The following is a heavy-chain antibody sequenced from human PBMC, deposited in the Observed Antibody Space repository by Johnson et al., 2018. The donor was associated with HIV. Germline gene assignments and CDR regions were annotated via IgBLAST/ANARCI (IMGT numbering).Heavy chain of an antibody. J-gene: IGHJ3*02. CDR1: GFTFSSNY. CDR3: AKEDPWRRAFDI. Sequence: VQLVESGGGLVQPGGSLRLSCAASGFTFSSNYMNWVRQAPGKGLEWVSVIYGGGNTYYADSVKGRFTISRDNSQNTLYLQMNGLRPEDTAVYYCAKEDPWRRAFDIWGQGTVVTVSS. D-gene: IGHD1-1*01. V-gene: IGHV3-66*01. CDR2: IYGGGNT.